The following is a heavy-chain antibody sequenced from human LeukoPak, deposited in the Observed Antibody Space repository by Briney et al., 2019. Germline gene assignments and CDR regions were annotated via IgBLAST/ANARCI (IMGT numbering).Heavy chain of an antibody. CDR1: GFTFSDYY. D-gene: IGHD3-16*01. V-gene: IGHV3-66*01. CDR3: ARDSGGTSY. J-gene: IGHJ4*02. CDR2: IYSGGST. Sequence: GESLRLSCAASGFTFSDYYMSWVRQAPGKGLEWVSVIYSGGSTYYADSVKGRFTISRDNSKNTLYLQMNSLRAEDTAVYYCARDSGGTSYWGQGTLVTVSS.